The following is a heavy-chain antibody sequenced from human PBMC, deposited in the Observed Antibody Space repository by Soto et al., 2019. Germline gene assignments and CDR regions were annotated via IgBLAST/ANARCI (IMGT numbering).Heavy chain of an antibody. CDR2: ISSSGSTI. V-gene: IGHV3-11*01. J-gene: IGHJ5*02. Sequence: PGGSLRLSCAASGFTFSDYYMSWIRQAPGKGLEWVSYISSSGSTIYYADSVKGRFTISRDNAKNSLYLQMNSLRAEDTAVYYCARERNHQINWFDPWGQGTLVTVSS. CDR1: GFTFSDYY. CDR3: ARERNHQINWFDP.